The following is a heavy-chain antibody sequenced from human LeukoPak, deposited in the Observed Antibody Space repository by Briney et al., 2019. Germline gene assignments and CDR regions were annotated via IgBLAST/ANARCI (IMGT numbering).Heavy chain of an antibody. CDR2: IYYSGST. CDR3: ATSPGYSSSWYGNFQH. CDR1: GGSISSYY. D-gene: IGHD6-13*01. J-gene: IGHJ1*01. V-gene: IGHV4-59*08. Sequence: PSQTLSLTCTVSGGSISSYYWSWIRQPPGKGLEWLGYIYYSGSTNYNPSLKSRVTISVDTSKNQFSLKLSSVTAADTAVYYCATSPGYSSSWYGNFQHWGQGTLVTVSS.